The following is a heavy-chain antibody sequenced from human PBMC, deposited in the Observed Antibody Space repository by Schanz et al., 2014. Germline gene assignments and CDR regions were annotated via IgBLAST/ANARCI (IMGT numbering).Heavy chain of an antibody. V-gene: IGHV3-23*01. Sequence: EVQLLESGGALVQPGGSLRLSCSASGFTFSTYAMSWVRQAPGKGLEWVSAINGNGGITYYADPVKGRFTISRDNSKNTLYLQMKSLRVEDTAVYYCARGRTFDYWGQGTLVTVSS. CDR1: GFTFSTYA. J-gene: IGHJ4*02. CDR2: INGNGGIT. CDR3: ARGRTFDY.